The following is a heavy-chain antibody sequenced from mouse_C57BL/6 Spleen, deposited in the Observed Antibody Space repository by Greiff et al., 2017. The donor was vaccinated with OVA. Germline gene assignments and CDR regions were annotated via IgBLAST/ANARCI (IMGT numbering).Heavy chain of an antibody. D-gene: IGHD4-1*01. CDR3: ARSSANWDGGY. V-gene: IGHV1-80*01. J-gene: IGHJ2*01. Sequence: QVQLKQSGAELVKPGASVKISCKASGYAFSSYWMNWVKQRPGKGLEWIGQIYPGDGDTNYHGKFKGKATLTADKSSSTAYMQLSSLASEDSAVYFCARSSANWDGGYWGQGTTLTVSS. CDR2: IYPGDGDT. CDR1: GYAFSSYW.